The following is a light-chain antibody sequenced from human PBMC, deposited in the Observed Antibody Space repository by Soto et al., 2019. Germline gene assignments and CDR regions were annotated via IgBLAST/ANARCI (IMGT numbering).Light chain of an antibody. CDR3: QQYGNSPIT. Sequence: EIVMTQSPSTLSGSAGERATLSWRASQSFSSNLAWYQQKPGQAPRLLISGASSRATGIPDRFSGSGSGTELTLTVSRLEPEDFALYYCQQYGNSPITFGQGTRLEIK. CDR2: GAS. V-gene: IGKV3-20*01. CDR1: QSFSSN. J-gene: IGKJ5*01.